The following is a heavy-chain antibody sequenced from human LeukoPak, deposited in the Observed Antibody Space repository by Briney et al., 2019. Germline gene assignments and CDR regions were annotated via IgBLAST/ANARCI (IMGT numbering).Heavy chain of an antibody. CDR1: GFTFSSYG. D-gene: IGHD3-10*01. CDR2: IWYDGSNK. Sequence: GGSLRLSCAASGFTFSSYGMHWVRQAPGKGLEWVAVIWYDGSNKYYADSVKGRFTISRDNSKNTLYLQMNSLRAEDTAVYYCARVPITMVRGVIKHYYYGMTSGAKGPRSPSPQ. CDR3: ARVPITMVRGVIKHYYYGMTS. J-gene: IGHJ6*04. V-gene: IGHV3-33*01.